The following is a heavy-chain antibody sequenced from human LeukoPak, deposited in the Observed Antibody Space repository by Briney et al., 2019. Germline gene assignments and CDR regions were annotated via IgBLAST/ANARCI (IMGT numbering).Heavy chain of an antibody. V-gene: IGHV4-31*03. CDR3: ARGKVSSVGATI. J-gene: IGHJ4*02. D-gene: IGHD5-12*01. Sequence: SETLSLTCTVSGGSISSGGYYWSWIRQHPGKGLEWIGYIYYSGSTYYNPSLKSRVTISVDTSKNQFSLKLSSVTAADTAVYYCARGKVSSVGATIWGQGTLVTVSS. CDR1: GGSISSGGYY. CDR2: IYYSGST.